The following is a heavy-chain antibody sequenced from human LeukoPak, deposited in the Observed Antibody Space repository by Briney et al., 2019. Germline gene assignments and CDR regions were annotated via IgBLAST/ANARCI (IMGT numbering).Heavy chain of an antibody. Sequence: PGGSLRLSCAVSGFTFSSYAMSWVRQAPGKGLEWVSAISGSGGSTYYADSVKGRFTISRDNSKNTLYLQMNSLRAEDTAVYYCAKDDFKEDTGPEYFQHWGQGTLVTVSS. CDR1: GFTFSSYA. CDR2: ISGSGGST. J-gene: IGHJ1*01. V-gene: IGHV3-23*01. D-gene: IGHD5-18*01. CDR3: AKDDFKEDTGPEYFQH.